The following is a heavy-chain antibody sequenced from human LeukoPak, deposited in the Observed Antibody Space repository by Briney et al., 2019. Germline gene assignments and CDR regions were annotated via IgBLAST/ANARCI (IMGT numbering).Heavy chain of an antibody. CDR3: ARDGGLHTNFDY. Sequence: GGSLRLSCAASGFTFRNYWMGWVRQAPGKGLEWVANTKPDGSAEYYADSVRGRFTASRDNTNNLLYLQMNRLRAEDTAVYYCARDGGLHTNFDYWGQGTLLTVSS. CDR1: GFTFRNYW. J-gene: IGHJ4*02. D-gene: IGHD2-15*01. V-gene: IGHV3-7*01. CDR2: TKPDGSAE.